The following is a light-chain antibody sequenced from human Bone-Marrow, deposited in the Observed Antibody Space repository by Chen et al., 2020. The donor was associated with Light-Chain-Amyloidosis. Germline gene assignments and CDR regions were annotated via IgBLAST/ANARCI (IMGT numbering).Light chain of an antibody. CDR3: QQRSNWPPMYT. V-gene: IGKV3-11*01. CDR2: DVS. J-gene: IGKJ2*01. CDR1: QTVGSF. Sequence: EILLTQSPATLSLSPGDRATLSCRASQTVGSFFAWYQQKPGQAPRLVIYDVSKRVSGIPARFSGGESGTDFTLTISSLEPEDFAVYYCQQRSNWPPMYTFGQGTKLEIK.